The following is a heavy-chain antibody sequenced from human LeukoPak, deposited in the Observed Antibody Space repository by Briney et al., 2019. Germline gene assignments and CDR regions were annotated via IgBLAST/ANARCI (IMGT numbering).Heavy chain of an antibody. Sequence: PGGSLRLSCAASGFTFSSYSMNWIRQAPGKGLEWIAYISPGGDDIYFADSVRGRLTLSRDNAKNSLYLQMSSLTAEDTAVYYCASGRDIEVAGPGGYLDHWGQGNLVTVSS. CDR3: ASGRDIEVAGPGGYLDH. CDR1: GFTFSSYS. V-gene: IGHV3-21*05. CDR2: ISPGGDDI. D-gene: IGHD6-19*01. J-gene: IGHJ4*02.